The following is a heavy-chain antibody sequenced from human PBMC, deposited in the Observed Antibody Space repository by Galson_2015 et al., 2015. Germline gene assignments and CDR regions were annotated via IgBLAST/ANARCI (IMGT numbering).Heavy chain of an antibody. D-gene: IGHD6-19*01. Sequence: SLRLSCAASGFTFSSYWMHWVRQAPGKGLVWVSRINSDGSSTSYADSVKGRFTISRDNAKNTLYLQMNSLRAEDTAVYYCARAAGYSSGWFDYWGQGTLVTVSS. CDR2: INSDGSST. J-gene: IGHJ4*02. CDR1: GFTFSSYW. CDR3: ARAAGYSSGWFDY. V-gene: IGHV3-74*01.